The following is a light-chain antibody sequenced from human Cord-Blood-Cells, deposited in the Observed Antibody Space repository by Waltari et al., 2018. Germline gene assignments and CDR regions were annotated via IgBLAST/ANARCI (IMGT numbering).Light chain of an antibody. CDR2: EVS. CDR3: SSYTSSSTLV. CDR1: SSDVGGYNY. Sequence: QSALTQPASVSGSPGQSITISCTGTSSDVGGYNYVSWYQQHPGKDPKRIIYEVSNGPSGVSNRFSGPQSGNTAALTISGLQAEDEADYYCSSYTSSSTLVFGTGTKVTVL. V-gene: IGLV2-14*01. J-gene: IGLJ1*01.